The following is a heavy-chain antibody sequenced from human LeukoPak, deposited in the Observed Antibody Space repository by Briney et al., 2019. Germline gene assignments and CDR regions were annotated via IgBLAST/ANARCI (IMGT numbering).Heavy chain of an antibody. J-gene: IGHJ6*03. V-gene: IGHV4-39*07. CDR2: IYYSGST. CDR3: ATGYYDFWSGYYGDYYMDV. D-gene: IGHD3-3*01. CDR1: GGSISSSSYY. Sequence: SETLSLTCTVSGGSISSSSYYWGWIRQPPGKGLEWIGSIYYSGSTYYNPSLKSRVTISVDTSKNQFSLKLSSVTAADTAVYYCATGYYDFWSGYYGDYYMDVWGKGTTVTVSS.